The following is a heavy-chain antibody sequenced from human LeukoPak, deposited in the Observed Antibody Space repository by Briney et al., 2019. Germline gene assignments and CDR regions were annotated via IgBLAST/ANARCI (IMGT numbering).Heavy chain of an antibody. CDR3: ARAVVVVAANAELRFDP. D-gene: IGHD2-15*01. Sequence: SETLSLTCTVSGGSISSYYWSWIRQPPGKGLEWIGYIYYSGSTNYNPSLKSRVTISVDTSKNQFSLKLSSVTAADTAVYYCARAVVVVAANAELRFDPWGQGTLVTVSS. J-gene: IGHJ5*02. CDR2: IYYSGST. CDR1: GGSISSYY. V-gene: IGHV4-59*01.